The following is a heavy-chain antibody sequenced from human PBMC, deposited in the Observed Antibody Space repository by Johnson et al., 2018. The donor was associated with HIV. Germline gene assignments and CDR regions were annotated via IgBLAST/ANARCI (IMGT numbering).Heavy chain of an antibody. J-gene: IGHJ3*02. Sequence: EVQLVESGGVVVWPGGSLRLSCAASGFAFADYGMHWVRQPPGKGLEWVSFIDWDGISAYYADSVKGRFTISRDNAKNSLYLQMNSLRAEDTALYYCARGGRYYDPGAFDIWGQGAMVTVSS. CDR2: IDWDGISA. D-gene: IGHD3-22*01. V-gene: IGHV3-43D*03. CDR1: GFAFADYG. CDR3: ARGGRYYDPGAFDI.